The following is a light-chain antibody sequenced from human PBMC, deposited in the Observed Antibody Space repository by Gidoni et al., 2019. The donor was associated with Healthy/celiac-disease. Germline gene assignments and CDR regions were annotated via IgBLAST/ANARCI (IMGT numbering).Light chain of an antibody. J-gene: IGLJ3*02. Sequence: VLTQPPPVWGEPGQSVPISCTWSSSNHGAGYDVHWYQRLPGTAPNILMYGNSNRPAGVPDRFSGSKSGTSASLAITGLQAVDEADYYGQSDDSSLRCLVFGGGTRLSVL. CDR2: GNS. CDR3: QSDDSSLRCLV. V-gene: IGLV1-40*01. CDR1: SSNHGAGYD.